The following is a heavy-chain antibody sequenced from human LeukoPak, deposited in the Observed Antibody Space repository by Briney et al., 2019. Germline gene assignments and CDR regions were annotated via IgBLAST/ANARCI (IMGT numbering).Heavy chain of an antibody. Sequence: PGGSLRLSCAASGFTFNSYAMGWVRQAPAKGLEWVSLINGGGGSTYYADSVKGRFTISRDNSKNTLYLQMNSLRAEDTAVYYCAKALYGSGSYSESRFFDYWSQGTLVTVSS. J-gene: IGHJ4*02. D-gene: IGHD3-10*01. CDR2: INGGGGST. CDR1: GFTFNSYA. CDR3: AKALYGSGSYSESRFFDY. V-gene: IGHV3-23*01.